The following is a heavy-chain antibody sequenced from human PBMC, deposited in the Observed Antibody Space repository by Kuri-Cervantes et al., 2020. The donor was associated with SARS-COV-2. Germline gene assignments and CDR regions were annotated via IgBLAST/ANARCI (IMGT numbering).Heavy chain of an antibody. V-gene: IGHV3-20*04. CDR1: GFTFSSYS. D-gene: IGHD3-3*01. CDR3: AREGHYDFWSGYYEGYWFDP. J-gene: IGHJ5*02. Sequence: GESLKISCTASGFTFSSYSMSWVRQAPGKGLEWVSGINWNGGSTGYADSVKGRFTISRDNAKNSLYLQMNSLRAEDTALYYCAREGHYDFWSGYYEGYWFDPWGQGTLVTVSS. CDR2: INWNGGST.